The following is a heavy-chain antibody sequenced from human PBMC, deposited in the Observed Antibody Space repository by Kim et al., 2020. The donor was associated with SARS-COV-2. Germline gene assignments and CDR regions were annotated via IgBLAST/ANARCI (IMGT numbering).Heavy chain of an antibody. V-gene: IGHV3-23*01. Sequence: GGSLRLSCAASGFIFNDYAMNWVRQAPGKGLEWVSAISGSGDSTYYAVSVKGRFTISRDTSKSTLYLQMNSLRAEDTAIYYCAKDRSGSGSYYPDYWGQGPLVTVSS. CDR3: AKDRSGSGSYYPDY. J-gene: IGHJ4*02. D-gene: IGHD3-10*01. CDR2: ISGSGDST. CDR1: GFIFNDYA.